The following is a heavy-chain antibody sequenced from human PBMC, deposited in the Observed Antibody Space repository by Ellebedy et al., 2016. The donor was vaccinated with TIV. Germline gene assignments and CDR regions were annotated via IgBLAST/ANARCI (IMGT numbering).Heavy chain of an antibody. CDR3: STELGWYVEIDH. D-gene: IGHD6-19*01. V-gene: IGHV3-15*01. J-gene: IGHJ4*02. CDR2: IRSKAGGGTA. CDR1: GFSFSNAW. Sequence: PGGSLRLSCAASGFSFSNAWMTWVRQAPGKGLEWVGRIRSKAGGGTADYAAPLRDRFTISRDDSENTLYLQMNNLKIEDTAVYYCSTELGWYVEIDHWGQGTLVTVSS.